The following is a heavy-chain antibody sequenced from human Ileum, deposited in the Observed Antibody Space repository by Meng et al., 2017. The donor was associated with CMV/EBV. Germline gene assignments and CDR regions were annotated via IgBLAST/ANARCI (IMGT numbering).Heavy chain of an antibody. J-gene: IGHJ6*02. CDR3: AKDYDFWSGYYPLSLRYYGMDV. V-gene: IGHV3-23*01. D-gene: IGHD3-3*01. CDR2: FSRNGAGT. CDR1: GFTFSSHA. Sequence: GESLKISCAASGFTFSSHAMSWVRQAPGKGLEWVSGFSRNGAGTYYADSVRGRFTISRDNSKNTLYLQMNNLRAEDTAVYYCAKDYDFWSGYYPLSLRYYGMDVWGQGTTVTVSS.